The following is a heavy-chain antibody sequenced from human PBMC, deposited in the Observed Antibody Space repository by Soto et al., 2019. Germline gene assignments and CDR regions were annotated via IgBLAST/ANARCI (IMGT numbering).Heavy chain of an antibody. D-gene: IGHD2-15*01. CDR1: GFTFSSYG. CDR3: ATRQYCSGGSCYYYYYGMDV. V-gene: IGHV3-30*03. Sequence: QVQLLESGGGVVQPGRSLRLSCAASGFTFSSYGMHWVRQAPGKGLEWVAVISYDGSNKYYADSVKGRFTISRDNSKNTLYLQMNSLRAEDTAVYYCATRQYCSGGSCYYYYYGMDVWGQGTTVTVSS. CDR2: ISYDGSNK. J-gene: IGHJ6*02.